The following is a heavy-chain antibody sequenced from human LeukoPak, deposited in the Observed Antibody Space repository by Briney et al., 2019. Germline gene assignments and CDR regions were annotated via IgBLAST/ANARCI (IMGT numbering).Heavy chain of an antibody. CDR1: GYTFTSYA. D-gene: IGHD1-7*01. CDR3: ARLGINWNYAYYYYMDV. Sequence: SVKVSCKASGYTFTSYAISWVRQAPGQGLQWMGGIIPIFGTANYAQKFQGRVTITADESTSTAYMELSSLRSEDTAVYYCARLGINWNYAYYYYMDVWGKGTTVTVSS. J-gene: IGHJ6*03. CDR2: IIPIFGTA. V-gene: IGHV1-69*13.